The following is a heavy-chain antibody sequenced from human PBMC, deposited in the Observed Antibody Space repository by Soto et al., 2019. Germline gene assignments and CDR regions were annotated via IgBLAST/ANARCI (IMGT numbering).Heavy chain of an antibody. CDR3: ASGEYRSSSSQLKAPLDVEDN. CDR1: GYTFTSYY. Sequence: GASVKVSCKASGYTFTSYYMHWVRQAPGQGLEWMGIINPSGGSTSYAQKFQGRVTMTRDTSTSTVYMELSSLRSEDTAVYYCASGEYRSSSSQLKAPLDVEDNWGQETLLNVSS. D-gene: IGHD6-6*01. V-gene: IGHV1-46*01. CDR2: INPSGGST. J-gene: IGHJ4*02.